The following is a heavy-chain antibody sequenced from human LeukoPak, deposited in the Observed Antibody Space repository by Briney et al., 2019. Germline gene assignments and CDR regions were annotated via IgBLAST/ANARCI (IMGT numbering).Heavy chain of an antibody. V-gene: IGHV4-59*01. Sequence: SETLSLTCTVSGGSISSYYWSWIRQPPGKGLEWVGYIYYSGSTNYNPSLKSRVTISVDTSKNQFSLKLSSVTAADTAVYYCAREGSGWYSYDYWGQGTLVTVSS. CDR2: IYYSGST. D-gene: IGHD6-19*01. CDR1: GGSISSYY. CDR3: AREGSGWYSYDY. J-gene: IGHJ4*02.